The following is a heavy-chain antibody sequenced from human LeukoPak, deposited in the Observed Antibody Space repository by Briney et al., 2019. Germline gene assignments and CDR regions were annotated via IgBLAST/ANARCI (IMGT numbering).Heavy chain of an antibody. CDR3: ARDSGSGWYMIYFDY. CDR2: ISAYNGNT. CDR1: GYTFTSYG. J-gene: IGHJ4*02. Sequence: ASVKVSCKASGYTFTSYGISWGRQAPGQGLEWMGWISAYNGNTNYAQKLQGRVTMTTDTSTSTAYMELRSLRSDDTAVYYCARDSGSGWYMIYFDYWGQGTLVTVSS. V-gene: IGHV1-18*01. D-gene: IGHD6-19*01.